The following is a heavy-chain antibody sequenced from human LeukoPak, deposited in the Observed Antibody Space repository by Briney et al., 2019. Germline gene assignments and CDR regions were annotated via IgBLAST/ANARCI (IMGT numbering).Heavy chain of an antibody. D-gene: IGHD3-3*01. J-gene: IGHJ4*02. CDR3: SSSGVEEWQGLHF. Sequence: ASVKVSCKLSGYTLSELSMHWVRQSPGKGLEWMGGFDVAETDTIYAQKFQGRVTMTEDTSTDTAYMELNSLSSEDTAVYYCSSSGVEEWQGLHFWGQGTLVTVSS. V-gene: IGHV1-24*01. CDR1: GYTLSELS. CDR2: FDVAETDT.